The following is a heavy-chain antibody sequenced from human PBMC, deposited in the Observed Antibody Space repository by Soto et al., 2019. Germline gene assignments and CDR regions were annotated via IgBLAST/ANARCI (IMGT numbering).Heavy chain of an antibody. D-gene: IGHD5-18*01. Sequence: QAQLVQSGAEVKKPGASLKVSSKASGYTFYSHSISWVRQAPGQGLEWMGRINGDYGNTQYAQKFRGRVTMTTDTSTTTVYMELTNLRSDDTAVYYCARCIQGDYYYGMDVWGQGTTVTVSS. J-gene: IGHJ6*02. V-gene: IGHV1-18*01. CDR2: INGDYGNT. CDR1: GYTFYSHS. CDR3: ARCIQGDYYYGMDV.